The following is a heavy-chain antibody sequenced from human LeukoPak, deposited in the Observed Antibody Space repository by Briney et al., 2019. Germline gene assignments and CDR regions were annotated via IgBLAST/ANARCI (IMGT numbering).Heavy chain of an antibody. CDR2: ISYDGSNK. CDR1: GFTFNNYG. D-gene: IGHD3-22*01. CDR3: ATLYYDSSGYLPFDY. V-gene: IGHV3-30*03. J-gene: IGHJ4*02. Sequence: PGGSLRLSCAASGFTFNNYGMHWVRQAPGKGLEWVAVISYDGSNKYYADSVKGRFTISRDNSKNTLYLQMNSLRAEDTAVYYCATLYYDSSGYLPFDYWGQGTLVTVSS.